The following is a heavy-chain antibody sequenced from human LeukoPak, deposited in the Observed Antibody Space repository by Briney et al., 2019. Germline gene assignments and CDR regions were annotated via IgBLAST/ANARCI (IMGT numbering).Heavy chain of an antibody. CDR2: ISAYDGTT. D-gene: IGHD2-15*01. CDR3: ARDHGAASSLDY. J-gene: IGHJ4*02. V-gene: IGHV1-18*01. Sequence: ASVKVSGKAFGYSFNKFGVSWVRQAPGQGLEWMGWISAYDGTTKYAQNLQGRVTMTTDTSTTTAYMELRSLRSDDTAVYFCARDHGAASSLDYWGQGTLVTVSS. CDR1: GYSFNKFG.